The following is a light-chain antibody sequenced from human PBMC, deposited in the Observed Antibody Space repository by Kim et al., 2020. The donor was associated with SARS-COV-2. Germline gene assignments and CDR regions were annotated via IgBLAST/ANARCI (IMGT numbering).Light chain of an antibody. J-gene: IGKJ4*01. V-gene: IGKV3-11*01. CDR1: QSVSSY. CDR3: QQRRDWPLT. CDR2: DAF. Sequence: EIVLTQSPATLSLSPEERATLSCRASQSVSSYLAWYQQKPGQAPRLLIYDAFNRATGIPARFSGSGSGTDFTLTINSLEPEDFAVYYCQQRRDWPLTFGGGTKVEIK.